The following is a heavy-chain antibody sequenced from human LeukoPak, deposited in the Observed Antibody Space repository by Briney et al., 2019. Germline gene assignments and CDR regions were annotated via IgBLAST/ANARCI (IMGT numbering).Heavy chain of an antibody. CDR2: INPNSGGT. Sequence: ASVKVSCKASGYTFTGYYMHWVRQAPGQGLEWMGWINPNSGGTNYAQKFQGRVTMTRDTSISTAYMELSRLRSDDTAVYYCXRELXMTTVTTNNAFDIWGQGTMVTVSS. V-gene: IGHV1-2*02. J-gene: IGHJ3*02. CDR1: GYTFTGYY. D-gene: IGHD4-17*01. CDR3: XRELXMTTVTTNNAFDI.